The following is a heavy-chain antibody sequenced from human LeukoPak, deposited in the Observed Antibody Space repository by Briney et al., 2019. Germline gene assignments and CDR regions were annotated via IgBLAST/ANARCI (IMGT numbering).Heavy chain of an antibody. D-gene: IGHD2-8*01. Sequence: SETLSLTCGVYGVSFTGNYWSWIRQPPGKGPEWIGEINHSGGTKYNPSLKSRVTISVDTSENQFSLKLSSVTAADTAVYYCARIRCGHTDGICYNYWGQGTLVTVSS. V-gene: IGHV4-34*01. CDR3: ARIRCGHTDGICYNY. CDR1: GVSFTGNY. J-gene: IGHJ4*02. CDR2: INHSGGT.